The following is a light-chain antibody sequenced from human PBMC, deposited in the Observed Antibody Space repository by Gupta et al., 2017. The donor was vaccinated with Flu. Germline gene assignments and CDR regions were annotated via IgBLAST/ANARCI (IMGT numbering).Light chain of an antibody. V-gene: IGLV2-14*01. CDR2: EVS. J-gene: IGLJ3*02. CDR1: SSDVGGYNY. Sequence: SALPQPASVSGSPGQSLTISCTGTSSDVGGYNYVSWYQQHPGKAPKLMIYEVSNRPSGVSNRFSGSKSGNTASLTISGLQAEDEADYYCSSDTSSSTWVFGGGTKLTVL. CDR3: SSDTSSSTWV.